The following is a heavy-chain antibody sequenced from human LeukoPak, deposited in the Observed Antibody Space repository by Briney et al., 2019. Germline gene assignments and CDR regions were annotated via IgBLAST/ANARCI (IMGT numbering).Heavy chain of an antibody. V-gene: IGHV1-2*02. CDR3: ARKSSSWYYFDY. CDR1: GYTFTGYY. CDR2: INPNSGGT. J-gene: IGHJ4*02. Sequence: ASVKVSCKASGYTFTGYYMHWVRQAPGQGLEWMGWINPNSGGTNYAQKFQGRATMTRDTSISTAYMELSRLRSDDTAVYYCARKSSSWYYFDYWGQGTLVTVSS. D-gene: IGHD6-13*01.